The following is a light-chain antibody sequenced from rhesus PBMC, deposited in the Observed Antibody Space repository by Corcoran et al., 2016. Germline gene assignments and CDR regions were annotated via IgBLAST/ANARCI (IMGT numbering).Light chain of an antibody. V-gene: IGKV1-22*01. CDR1: QSISSW. Sequence: DIQMTQSPCSLSASVGDTVTITCRASQSISSWLAWYQLKPGKAPKLLIYKASTLQSGVPSRFIGSGSGTDCTLTISSLQSEDVATYYCQQGSRSPLTFGGGTRVELK. CDR2: KAS. CDR3: QQGSRSPLT. J-gene: IGKJ4*01.